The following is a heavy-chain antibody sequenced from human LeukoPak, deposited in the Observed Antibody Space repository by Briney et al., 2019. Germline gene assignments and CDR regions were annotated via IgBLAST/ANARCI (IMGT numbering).Heavy chain of an antibody. CDR2: ISGSGGST. CDR3: ASQLHDFWSGWTNAFDI. D-gene: IGHD3-3*01. J-gene: IGHJ3*02. V-gene: IGHV3-23*01. Sequence: GGSLRLSCAASGFTFSSYAMSWVRQAPGKGLEWVSAISGSGGSTYYADSVKGRFTISRDNSKNTLYLQMNSLRAEDTAVYYCASQLHDFWSGWTNAFDIWGQGTMVTVSS. CDR1: GFTFSSYA.